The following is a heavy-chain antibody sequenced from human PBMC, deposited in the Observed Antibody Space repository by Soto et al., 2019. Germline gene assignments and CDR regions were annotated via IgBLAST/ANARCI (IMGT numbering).Heavy chain of an antibody. CDR1: GGSISSGGYY. Sequence: SETLSLTCTVSGGSISSGGYYWSWIRQHPGKGLEWIGYIYYSGSTYYNPSLKSRVTISVDTSKNQFSLKLSSVTAADTAVYYCAVDTAMGNYYYYGMDVWGQGATVTVSS. V-gene: IGHV4-31*03. J-gene: IGHJ6*02. CDR3: AVDTAMGNYYYYGMDV. CDR2: IYYSGST. D-gene: IGHD5-18*01.